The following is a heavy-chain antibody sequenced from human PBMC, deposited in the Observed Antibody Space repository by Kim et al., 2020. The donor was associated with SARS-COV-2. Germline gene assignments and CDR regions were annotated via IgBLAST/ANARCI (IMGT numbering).Heavy chain of an antibody. V-gene: IGHV4-31*02. CDR3: ARLWRSDRGVLYYFDY. Sequence: SLKSRVTISVDTSKNQFSLKLSSVTAADTAVYYCARLWRSDRGVLYYFDYWGQGTLVTVSS. D-gene: IGHD3-10*01. J-gene: IGHJ4*02.